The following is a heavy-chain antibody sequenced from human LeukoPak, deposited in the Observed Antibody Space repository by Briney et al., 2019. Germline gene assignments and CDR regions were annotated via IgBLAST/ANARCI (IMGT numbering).Heavy chain of an antibody. J-gene: IGHJ4*02. Sequence: ASVKVSCKASGYTFTNYGISWVRQAPGQGLEWMGWISAYNDNKNYTQNLQGRVTMATDTSTGTAYMELRSLRSDDTAVYYCARDEYGSRKKGVAVAGRSNWGQGTLVTVSS. CDR1: GYTFTNYG. D-gene: IGHD6-19*01. V-gene: IGHV1-18*01. CDR3: ARDEYGSRKKGVAVAGRSN. CDR2: ISAYNDNK.